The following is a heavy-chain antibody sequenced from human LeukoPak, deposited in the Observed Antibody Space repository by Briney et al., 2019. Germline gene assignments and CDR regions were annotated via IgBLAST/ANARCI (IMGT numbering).Heavy chain of an antibody. V-gene: IGHV1-2*02. CDR1: GYTFTGYY. CDR2: INPNGGGT. J-gene: IGHJ4*02. Sequence: ASLKVSCKASGYTFTGYYMHWVRQAPGQGLEWMGWINPNGGGTNYAQKFQGRVTMTRDTSISTAYMELSRLTSDDTAVYYCAKDGRFSSSWPALDWGQGALVTVSS. D-gene: IGHD6-13*01. CDR3: AKDGRFSSSWPALD.